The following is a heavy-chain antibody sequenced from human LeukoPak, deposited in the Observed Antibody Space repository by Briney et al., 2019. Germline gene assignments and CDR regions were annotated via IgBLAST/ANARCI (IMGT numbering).Heavy chain of an antibody. J-gene: IGHJ4*02. Sequence: PGGSLRLSCAASGFTFNTYGMSWVRQAPGKGLEWVAVISYDGSNKYYADSVKGRFTISRDNSKNTLYLQMNSLRAEDTAVYYCARDPGGSYHLYYFDYWGQGTLVTVSS. CDR3: ARDPGGSYHLYYFDY. CDR1: GFTFNTYG. D-gene: IGHD1-26*01. CDR2: ISYDGSNK. V-gene: IGHV3-30*03.